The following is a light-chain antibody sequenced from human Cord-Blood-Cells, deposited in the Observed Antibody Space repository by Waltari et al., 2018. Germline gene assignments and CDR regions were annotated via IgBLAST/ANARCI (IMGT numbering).Light chain of an antibody. Sequence: DIQMTQSPSSLSASVGDRVTITCRASQSISSYLNWYQQKPGKAPKLLIYAASSLQSGVPSRFSGSGSGTDFTLTISSLQPEDFATYYCQQSYSTPPGLLTFGGGTKVEIK. J-gene: IGKJ4*01. CDR2: AAS. CDR1: QSISSY. CDR3: QQSYSTPPGLLT. V-gene: IGKV1-39*01.